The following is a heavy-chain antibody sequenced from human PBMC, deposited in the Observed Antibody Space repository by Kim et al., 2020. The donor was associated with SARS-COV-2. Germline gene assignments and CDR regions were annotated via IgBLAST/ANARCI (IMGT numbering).Heavy chain of an antibody. Sequence: YSPSFQGHVPISADKSISTAYLQWSSLKASDTAMYYCASQGQWEQLVDYWGQGTLVTVSS. V-gene: IGHV5-10-1*01. CDR3: ASQGQWEQLVDY. D-gene: IGHD6-6*01. J-gene: IGHJ4*02.